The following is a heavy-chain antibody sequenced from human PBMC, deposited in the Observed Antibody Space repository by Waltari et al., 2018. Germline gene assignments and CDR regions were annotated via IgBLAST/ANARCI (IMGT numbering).Heavy chain of an antibody. D-gene: IGHD3-10*01. CDR3: IRVDYYVSGTYAVDN. V-gene: IGHV3-73*02. J-gene: IGHJ4*02. CDR2: IRSKANSYAT. Sequence: EVQLIEFGGGLVQPGGSLKLSCAASGFIFSASGIHWVRQASGKGLEWVGRIRSKANSYATAYAEAVKGRFTISRDDSKNTAYLEMNSLKTEDTAVYYCIRVDYYVSGTYAVDNWGQGTLVTVSS. CDR1: GFIFSASG.